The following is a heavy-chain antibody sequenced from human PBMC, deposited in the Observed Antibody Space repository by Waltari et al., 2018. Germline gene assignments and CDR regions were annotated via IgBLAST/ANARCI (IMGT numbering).Heavy chain of an antibody. CDR2: IYHSGST. D-gene: IGHD2-21*01. Sequence: QVQLQESRPGLVKPSGTPSTTCAVSGGSLTSSNWWSWVRQPPGKGLEWIGEIYHSGSTNYNPSLKSRVTISVDKSKNQFSLKLSSVTAADTAVYYCALYCGGDCSAYGMDVWGQGTTVTVSS. V-gene: IGHV4-4*02. J-gene: IGHJ6*02. CDR1: GGSLTSSNW. CDR3: ALYCGGDCSAYGMDV.